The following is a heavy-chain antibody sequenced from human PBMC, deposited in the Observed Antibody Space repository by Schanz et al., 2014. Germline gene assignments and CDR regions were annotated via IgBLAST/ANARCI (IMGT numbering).Heavy chain of an antibody. V-gene: IGHV3-23*01. CDR3: ARKVVATIGGYYDN. CDR2: MNESHSTI. Sequence: EVQLLESGGGLVEPGGSLRLYCAASGFSFSSYAMGWVRQARGKGLEWVSAMNESHSTIYYADSVRGRFTISRDNAENTLFLQMNSLRAEDTAVYYCARKVVATIGGYYDNWGQGTLVIASS. D-gene: IGHD5-12*01. J-gene: IGHJ4*02. CDR1: GFSFSSYA.